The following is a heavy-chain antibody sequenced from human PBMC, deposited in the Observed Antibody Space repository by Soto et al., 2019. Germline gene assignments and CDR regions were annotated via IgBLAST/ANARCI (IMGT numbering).Heavy chain of an antibody. CDR3: PTLWHQSYSDSRGYYSVPPYFEY. CDR1: GSSFTGYW. D-gene: IGHD3-22*01. J-gene: IGHJ4*02. Sequence: GESLKISCKDSGSSFTGYWFGWVRQMPGKGLEWMGIIYPSDSDTRYSPSFQGQVTISADKSTTTAFLQWSSLKASDTAMYYYPTLWHQSYSDSRGYYSVPPYFEYWGQGTLVTVSS. V-gene: IGHV5-51*01. CDR2: IYPSDSDT.